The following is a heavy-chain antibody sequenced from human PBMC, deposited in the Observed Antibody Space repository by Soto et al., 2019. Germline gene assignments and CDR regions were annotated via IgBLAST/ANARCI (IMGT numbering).Heavy chain of an antibody. J-gene: IGHJ5*02. CDR2: IIAMSGTV. V-gene: IGHV1-69*01. CDR1: GGTFSDYV. CDR3: AREAGYNWFDP. Sequence: QVQLVQSGSEVKRPGSSVRVSCKAVGGTFSDYVISWVRQAPGQGLEWMGGIIAMSGTVNNAQKFQDRVTITADESTSTAYMELSSLRSEDTAIYYCAREAGYNWFDPWGQGTLVTVSS. D-gene: IGHD6-13*01.